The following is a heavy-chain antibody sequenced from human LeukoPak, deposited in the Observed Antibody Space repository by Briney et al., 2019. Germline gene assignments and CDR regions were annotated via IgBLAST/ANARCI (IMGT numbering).Heavy chain of an antibody. CDR1: GFTFSSHD. CDR3: ARSRTLWGAFDI. CDR2: IGTAGDP. Sequence: GGSLRLSCAASGFTFSSHDMHWVRQTTVKGLECVSGIGTAGDPYYLDSVKGRFTISRENAKNSLYLQMNSLRAGDTAVYYCARSRTLWGAFDIWGQGTMVTVSS. D-gene: IGHD2-21*01. V-gene: IGHV3-13*05. J-gene: IGHJ3*02.